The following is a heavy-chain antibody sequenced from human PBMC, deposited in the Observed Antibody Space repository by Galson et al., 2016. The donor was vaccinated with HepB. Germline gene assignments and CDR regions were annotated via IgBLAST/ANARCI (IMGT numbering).Heavy chain of an antibody. J-gene: IGHJ5*02. CDR2: VYYSGST. V-gene: IGHV4-59*01. D-gene: IGHD4-17*01. CDR3: ARVVDYGDYVFRWFDP. Sequence: CDVTGDSISSYYWGWLRQSPGKGLEWIGSVYYSGSTFYNPSFKSRLTISVDASKTQFSLRLNSMTAADTAVYYCARVVDYGDYVFRWFDPWGQGTLVIVSS. CDR1: GDSISSYY.